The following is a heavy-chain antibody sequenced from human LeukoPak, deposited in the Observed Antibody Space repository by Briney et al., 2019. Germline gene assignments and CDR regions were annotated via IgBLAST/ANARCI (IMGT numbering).Heavy chain of an antibody. J-gene: IGHJ4*02. D-gene: IGHD6-19*01. V-gene: IGHV3-48*03. Sequence: GGSLRLSCAASGFTFSSYEMNWVRQAPGKGLEWISYSSSSGYTTQYADSVKGRFTISRDNTKNSLYLQMNSLRAEDTAVYYCARDTEIKAVAGIFYWGQGTLVTVSS. CDR1: GFTFSSYE. CDR3: ARDTEIKAVAGIFY. CDR2: SSSSGYTT.